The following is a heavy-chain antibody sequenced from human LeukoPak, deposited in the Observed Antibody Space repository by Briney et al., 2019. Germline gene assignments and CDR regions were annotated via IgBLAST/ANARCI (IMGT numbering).Heavy chain of an antibody. CDR3: AREDCSSTSCYSMRRNWFDP. J-gene: IGHJ5*02. V-gene: IGHV1-69*13. CDR1: GGTFSSYA. Sequence: GASVKVSCKASGGTFSSYAISWVRQAPGQGLEWMGGIIPIFGTANYAQKFQGRVTITADESTSTAYMELSSLRSEDTAVYYCAREDCSSTSCYSMRRNWFDPWGQGTLVTVSS. D-gene: IGHD2-2*02. CDR2: IIPIFGTA.